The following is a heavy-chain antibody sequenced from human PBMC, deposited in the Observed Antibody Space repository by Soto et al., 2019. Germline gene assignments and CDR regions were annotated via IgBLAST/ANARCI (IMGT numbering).Heavy chain of an antibody. CDR1: GYNFLRYS. D-gene: IGHD2-21*02. V-gene: IGHV5-10-1*01. Sequence: ESVKISCQAAGYNFLRYSSSWVRQIPGKGLEWMGRIDPDDSYTKYSPSFEGHVTISADNSITNAYLQWRSLKAWVSAMYYCARHDPYCGGDCSSFALGGQGTLVTVSS. CDR2: IDPDDSYT. CDR3: ARHDPYCGGDCSSFAL. J-gene: IGHJ4*02.